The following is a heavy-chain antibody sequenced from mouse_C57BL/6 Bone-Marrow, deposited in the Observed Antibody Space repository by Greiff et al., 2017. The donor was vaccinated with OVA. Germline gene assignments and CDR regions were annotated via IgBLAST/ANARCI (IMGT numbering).Heavy chain of an antibody. Sequence: QVQLQQPGAELVRPGTSVKLSCKASGYTFTNYWMHWVKQRPGQGLEWIGVIAPSDSYINYNQKFKGRATLTVDTSSNTAYLQLSSLTSEDTAVYYCARWDYWGQGTTLTVSS. CDR1: GYTFTNYW. V-gene: IGHV1-59*01. J-gene: IGHJ2*01. CDR2: IAPSDSYI. CDR3: ARWDY.